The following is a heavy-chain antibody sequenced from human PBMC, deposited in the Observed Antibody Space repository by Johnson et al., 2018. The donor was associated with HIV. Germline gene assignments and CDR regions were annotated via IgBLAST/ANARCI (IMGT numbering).Heavy chain of an antibody. CDR2: INWNGGSI. J-gene: IGHJ3*02. CDR1: GFTFDDYG. V-gene: IGHV3-20*04. D-gene: IGHD3-9*01. Sequence: VQLVESGGGVVRPGGSLRLSCAASGFTFDDYGMTWVRQGPGKGLEWVSGINWNGGSIGYADSVKGRFTISRDNSKNTLYLQMNSLRADDTAVYYCAKDLRVFDWFNAYDAFDIWGQGTMVTVSS. CDR3: AKDLRVFDWFNAYDAFDI.